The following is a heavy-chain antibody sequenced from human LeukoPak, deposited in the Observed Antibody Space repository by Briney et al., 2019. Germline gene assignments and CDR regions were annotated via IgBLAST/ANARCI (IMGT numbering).Heavy chain of an antibody. V-gene: IGHV4-59*01. CDR2: IYDNGSA. J-gene: IGHJ4*02. CDR1: GGSISTYY. D-gene: IGHD3-3*01. CDR3: ARDFSSGYYVAFDF. Sequence: SETLSLTCTVSGGSISTYYWSWIRQPPGKELEWLGYIYDNGSANYNPSLKSRVTVSLDTSKKQFSLKLNSVTAADTAVYYCARDFSSGYYVAFDFWGQGILVTVSS.